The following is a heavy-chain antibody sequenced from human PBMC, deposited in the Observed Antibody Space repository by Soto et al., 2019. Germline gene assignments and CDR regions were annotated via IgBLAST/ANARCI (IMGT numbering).Heavy chain of an antibody. Sequence: QVQLQESGPGLVKPSETLSLTCTVSGGSINSDYWSWIRQPPGKGLEWIGFIYYGGSSTYNPSLKSRVTISVDTSQNQCALRRRSVTAADTAVYYWARLGGDGDAGSCYSGKYNWFDPWGQGTLVTVSS. V-gene: IGHV4-59*08. D-gene: IGHD2-15*01. J-gene: IGHJ5*02. CDR3: ARLGGDGDAGSCYSGKYNWFDP. CDR2: IYYGGSS. CDR1: GGSINSDY.